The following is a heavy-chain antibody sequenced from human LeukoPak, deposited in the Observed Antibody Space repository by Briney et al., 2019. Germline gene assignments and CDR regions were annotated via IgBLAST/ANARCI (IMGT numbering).Heavy chain of an antibody. D-gene: IGHD6-19*01. V-gene: IGHV1-2*02. CDR1: GYTFTGYY. Sequence: ASVKVSCKASGYTFTGYYMHWVRQAPGQGLEWMGWINPNSGGTNYAQKFQGRVTMTRDTSISTAYMELSRLRSDDTAVYYCAGDEGFPPSPGSGWYEDWFDPWGQGTLVTVSS. CDR2: INPNSGGT. J-gene: IGHJ5*02. CDR3: AGDEGFPPSPGSGWYEDWFDP.